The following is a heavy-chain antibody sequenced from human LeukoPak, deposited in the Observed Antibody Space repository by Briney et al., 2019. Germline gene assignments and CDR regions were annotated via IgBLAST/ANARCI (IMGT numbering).Heavy chain of an antibody. CDR2: INPNSGGT. J-gene: IGHJ5*02. V-gene: IGHV1-2*02. Sequence: ASVKVSCKASGYTFTGYYMHWVRQAPGQGLEWMGWINPNSGGTNHAQKFQGRVTMTRDTSISTAYMELSRLRSDDTAVYYCARVRVLGVVVPAAAAGWFDPWGQGTLVTVSS. CDR3: ARVRVLGVVVPAAAAGWFDP. CDR1: GYTFTGYY. D-gene: IGHD2-2*01.